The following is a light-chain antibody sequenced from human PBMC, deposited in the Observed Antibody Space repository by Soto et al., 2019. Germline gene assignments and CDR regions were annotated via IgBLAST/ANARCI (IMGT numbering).Light chain of an antibody. CDR2: GAS. Sequence: ESMLTQSPGTLSLSPGERATLSCRASQSISSSYLTWYRHKPGQAPGLLIYGASIRATGIPDRFSVSGSGTDFTLTISRLEPEDSAVYYCQQFRSSPPAFTFGQGTKLEI. V-gene: IGKV3-20*01. CDR3: QQFRSSPPAFT. CDR1: QSISSSY. J-gene: IGKJ2*01.